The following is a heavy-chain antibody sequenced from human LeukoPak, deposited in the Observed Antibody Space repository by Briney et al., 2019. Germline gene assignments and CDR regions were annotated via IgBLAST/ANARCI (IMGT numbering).Heavy chain of an antibody. D-gene: IGHD1-14*01. Sequence: GESLKISCKGSGYSFTSYWIGWVRQMPGKGLEWMGIIYPGDSDTRYSPSFQGQVTISADKSISTAYLQWSSLKASDTAMYYCARHVRGDRTPNNLYYMDVWGKGTTVTVSS. V-gene: IGHV5-51*01. CDR1: GYSFTSYW. CDR3: ARHVRGDRTPNNLYYMDV. J-gene: IGHJ6*03. CDR2: IYPGDSDT.